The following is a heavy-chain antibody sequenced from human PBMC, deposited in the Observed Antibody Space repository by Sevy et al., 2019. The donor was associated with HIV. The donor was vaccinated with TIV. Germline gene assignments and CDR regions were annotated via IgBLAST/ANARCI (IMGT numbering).Heavy chain of an antibody. J-gene: IGHJ4*02. CDR1: GFNFSIYG. CDR2: IWYDGTNK. Sequence: GGSLRLSCAASGFNFSIYGMYWVRQAPGTGLEWVALIWYDGTNKYYRDSVKGRFTISRDNSKNTLFLQMNSLRAEDTALYYCVRGRDYGNFDFWGQRTLVTVSS. CDR3: VRGRDYGNFDF. D-gene: IGHD4-17*01. V-gene: IGHV3-33*01.